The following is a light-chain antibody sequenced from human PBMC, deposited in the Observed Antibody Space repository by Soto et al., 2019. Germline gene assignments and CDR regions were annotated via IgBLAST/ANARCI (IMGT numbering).Light chain of an antibody. CDR1: QAVANNY. Sequence: EIVLTQSPGTLSLSPGESATLSCRASQAVANNYVAWYQQRPGQAPRLLIYGASRRTTGIPDRFSGSGSETDFNIIISRLEPEDFAVYYCQQYGGSPTVGQGTKVEIK. CDR2: GAS. J-gene: IGKJ1*01. V-gene: IGKV3-20*01. CDR3: QQYGGSPT.